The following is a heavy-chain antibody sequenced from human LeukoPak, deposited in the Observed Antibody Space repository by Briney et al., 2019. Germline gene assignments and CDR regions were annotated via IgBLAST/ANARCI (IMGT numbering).Heavy chain of an antibody. D-gene: IGHD3-22*01. CDR2: IYYSGST. Sequence: PSETLSLTCTVSGGSISSRDYYWGWIRQPPGKGLEWIGYIYYSGSTYYNPSLKSRVTISVDTSKNQFSLKLSSVTAADTAVYYCARDRDHPPTYYYDSSDAFDIWGQGTMVTVSS. CDR3: ARDRDHPPTYYYDSSDAFDI. CDR1: GGSISSRDYY. V-gene: IGHV4-30-4*08. J-gene: IGHJ3*02.